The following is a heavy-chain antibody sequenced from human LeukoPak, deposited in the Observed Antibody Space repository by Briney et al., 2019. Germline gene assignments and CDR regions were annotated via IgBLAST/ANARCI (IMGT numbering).Heavy chain of an antibody. D-gene: IGHD6-19*01. Sequence: GGSLRLFCAASGFTFADYAMHWVRQAPGKGLGWVSGISWNSSNIGYADSVKGRFTISRDNAKNTLYLQMNSLRAEDTALYYCAKAIGGGWYSAFDDWGQGTLVTVSS. V-gene: IGHV3-9*01. J-gene: IGHJ4*02. CDR1: GFTFADYA. CDR2: ISWNSSNI. CDR3: AKAIGGGWYSAFDD.